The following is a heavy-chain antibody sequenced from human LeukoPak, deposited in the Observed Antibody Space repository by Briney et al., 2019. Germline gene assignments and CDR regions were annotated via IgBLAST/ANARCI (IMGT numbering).Heavy chain of an antibody. Sequence: GGSLRLSCAASGFTVSSNYMSWVRQAPGKGLEWVSVIYSGGSTYYADSVKGRFTISRDNSKNTLYLQMNSLRAEDTAVYYCAREWAVAGYFDYWGQGTLVTVSS. CDR3: AREWAVAGYFDY. J-gene: IGHJ4*02. D-gene: IGHD6-19*01. V-gene: IGHV3-53*01. CDR1: GFTVSSNY. CDR2: IYSGGST.